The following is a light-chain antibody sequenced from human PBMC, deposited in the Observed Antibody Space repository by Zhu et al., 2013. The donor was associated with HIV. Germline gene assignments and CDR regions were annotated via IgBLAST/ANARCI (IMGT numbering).Light chain of an antibody. Sequence: IVMTQSPATLSVSPGDRATLSCRASQSISNNLAWYQQKPGQPPRLLIYGASNRATGVPDRFGGSGSGTDFTLTISRLEPEDFAVYYCQQYVDSAWTFGQGTKVEIK. CDR2: GAS. V-gene: IGKV3D-15*01. CDR1: QSISNN. J-gene: IGKJ1*01. CDR3: QQYVDSAWT.